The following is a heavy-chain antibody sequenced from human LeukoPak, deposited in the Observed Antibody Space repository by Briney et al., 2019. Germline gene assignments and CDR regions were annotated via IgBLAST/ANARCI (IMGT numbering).Heavy chain of an antibody. D-gene: IGHD4-17*01. CDR3: AKDHTVTRAFDG. Sequence: GGSLRLSCAASGFTISSYYMSWVRQAPGKGLEWVSVIYSGGSTYYADSVKGRFTISRDNSKNTLYLQMSSLRAEDTAVYYCAKDHTVTRAFDGWGQGTLVTVSS. J-gene: IGHJ4*02. CDR1: GFTISSYY. CDR2: IYSGGST. V-gene: IGHV3-53*01.